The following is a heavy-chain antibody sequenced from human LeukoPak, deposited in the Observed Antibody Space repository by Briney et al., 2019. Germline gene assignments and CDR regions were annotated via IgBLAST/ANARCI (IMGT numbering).Heavy chain of an antibody. CDR2: IYYSGST. V-gene: IGHV4-39*01. Sequence: PSETLSLTCTVSGGSISSSSYYWGWIRQPPGKGLEWIGSIYYSGSTYYNPSLKSRVTISVDTSKYQFSLKLSSVTAADTAVYYCVVVVPAAILYYYYYMDVWGKGTTVTVSS. J-gene: IGHJ6*03. D-gene: IGHD2-2*01. CDR1: GGSISSSSYY. CDR3: VVVVPAAILYYYYYMDV.